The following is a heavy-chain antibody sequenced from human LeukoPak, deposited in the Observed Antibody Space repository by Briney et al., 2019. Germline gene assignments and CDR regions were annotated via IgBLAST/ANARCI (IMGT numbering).Heavy chain of an antibody. CDR1: GGSISSTSHY. J-gene: IGHJ4*02. CDR2: MYYSAGT. CDR3: ARLVRYCTSNSCYPFDY. V-gene: IGHV4-39*01. D-gene: IGHD2-2*01. Sequence: SETLSLTCTVSGGSISSTSHYWVWIPQPPGQGLEWIGSMYYSAGTYYNPSLKSRVTISTDTSKNQFSLKLNSVTAADTAVYYCARLVRYCTSNSCYPFDYWGQGTLVTVSS.